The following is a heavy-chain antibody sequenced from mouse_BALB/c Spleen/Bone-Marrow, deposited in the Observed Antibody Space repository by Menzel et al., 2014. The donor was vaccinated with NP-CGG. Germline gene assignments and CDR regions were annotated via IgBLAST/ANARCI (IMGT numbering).Heavy chain of an antibody. J-gene: IGHJ3*01. CDR2: IDPAYGNI. CDR3: APYYYGRWFAN. V-gene: IGHV14-3*02. CDR1: GFNIKDTY. D-gene: IGHD1-1*01. Sequence: EVQLQQSGAELVKPGASVKLSCTASGFNIKDTYMHWVKQRPEQCLEWIGRIDPAYGNIKYDPKFQGKATITADTSANTDYLQLSSLTSEDTAVYYCAPYYYGRWFANWGQGTLVTVSA.